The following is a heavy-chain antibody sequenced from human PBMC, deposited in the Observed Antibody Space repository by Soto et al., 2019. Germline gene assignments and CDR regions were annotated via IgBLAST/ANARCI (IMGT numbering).Heavy chain of an antibody. J-gene: IGHJ6*03. CDR2: ISYDGST. CDR1: GFTFSSYG. CDR3: ARAGAAAGTNYYYMDV. V-gene: IGHV3-30*03. D-gene: IGHD6-13*01. Sequence: PGGSLRLSCAASGFTFSSYGMHWVRQAPGKGLEWVAVISYDGSTYYADSVKGRFTISRDNSKNTLYLQMNSLRAEDTAVYYCARAGAAAGTNYYYMDVWGKGTTVTVSS.